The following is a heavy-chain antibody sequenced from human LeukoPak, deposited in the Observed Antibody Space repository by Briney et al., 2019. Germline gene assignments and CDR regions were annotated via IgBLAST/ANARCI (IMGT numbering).Heavy chain of an antibody. CDR3: ARENFDI. Sequence: PGGSLRLSCAASGYNFGSHTVRWFRQAPGKGLEYVSGIGPDGAFTYYAKSVEGRFTISRDNSKNTLYLQMGSLRPEDMAVYHCARENFDIWGRAAVVTVSS. CDR1: GYNFGSHT. J-gene: IGHJ3*02. V-gene: IGHV3-64*01. CDR2: IGPDGAFT.